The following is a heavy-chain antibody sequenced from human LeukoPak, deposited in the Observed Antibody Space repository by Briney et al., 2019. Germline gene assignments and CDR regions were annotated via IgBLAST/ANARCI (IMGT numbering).Heavy chain of an antibody. V-gene: IGHV3-53*01. D-gene: IGHD3-22*01. CDR3: ARDDSSGYPPKDY. Sequence: SGGSLRLSCAASGFTVSSNYMSWVRQAPGKGLVWVSVIYSGASTYYADSVKGRFTISRDNAKNSLYLQMNSLRAEDTAVYYCARDDSSGYPPKDYWGQGTLVTVSS. CDR2: IYSGAST. CDR1: GFTVSSNY. J-gene: IGHJ4*02.